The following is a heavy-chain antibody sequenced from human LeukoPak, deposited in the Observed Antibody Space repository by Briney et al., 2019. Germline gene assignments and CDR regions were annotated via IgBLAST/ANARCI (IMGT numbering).Heavy chain of an antibody. CDR1: GFTFSSYW. CDR2: INSDGSST. CDR3: AKMGCSGGSCYQYDAFDI. V-gene: IGHV3-74*01. Sequence: GXSLRLSCAASGFTFSSYWMHWVRQAPGKGLVWVSRINSDGSSTIYADSVKGRFTISRDNAKNRVDVKMNSLRAEDTAVYYCAKMGCSGGSCYQYDAFDIWGQGTMVTVSS. J-gene: IGHJ3*02. D-gene: IGHD2-15*01.